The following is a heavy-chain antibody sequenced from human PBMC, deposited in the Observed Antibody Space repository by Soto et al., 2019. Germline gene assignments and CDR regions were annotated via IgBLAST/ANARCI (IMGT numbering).Heavy chain of an antibody. J-gene: IGHJ3*02. CDR3: ARFGPAAHRAFDI. Sequence: SVKVSCKASGGTFTSYTISWVRQAPGQGLEWMGRIIPTLGIANYAQKFQGRVTITADKSTSTAYMEMSSLRSEDTAVYYCARFGPAAHRAFDIWGQGTMVTVSS. D-gene: IGHD2-2*01. CDR2: IIPTLGIA. CDR1: GGTFTSYT. V-gene: IGHV1-69*02.